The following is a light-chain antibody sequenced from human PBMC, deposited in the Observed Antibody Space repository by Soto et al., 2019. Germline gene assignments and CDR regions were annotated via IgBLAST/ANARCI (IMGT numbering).Light chain of an antibody. Sequence: QAVVTQEPSLTVSPGETVTLTCSSSTGPVTGTFYPNWFQQKPGQAPRPLIYSISNKHSWTPARFSGSLLGGKATLTLSGVQPEAEAEYFCLLYFDTDRIFGGGTKLTVL. V-gene: IGLV7-43*01. CDR1: TGPVTGTFY. J-gene: IGLJ2*01. CDR2: SIS. CDR3: LLYFDTDRI.